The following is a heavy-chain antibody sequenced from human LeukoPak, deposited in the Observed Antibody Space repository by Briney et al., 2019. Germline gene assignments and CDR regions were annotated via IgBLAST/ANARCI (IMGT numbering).Heavy chain of an antibody. CDR1: GGSISSSSYY. J-gene: IGHJ5*02. D-gene: IGHD2-15*01. V-gene: IGHV4-39*07. CDR2: IYYSGST. Sequence: PSETLSLTCTVSGGSISSSSYYWGWIRQPPGKGLEWIGSIYYSGSTYYNPSLKSRVTISVDTSKNQFSLKLSPVTAADTAVYYCARASHVGWFDPWGQGTLVTVSS. CDR3: ARASHVGWFDP.